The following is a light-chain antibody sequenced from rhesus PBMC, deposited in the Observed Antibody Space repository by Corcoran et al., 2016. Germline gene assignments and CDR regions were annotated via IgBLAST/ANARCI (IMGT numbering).Light chain of an antibody. J-gene: IGKJ3*01. Sequence: DIQMTQSPSSLSASVGDRVTITRRASQGISNYLSWYQQKPGKAPKLLIYDASTLQSGVPSRFNGSGFGTDFTLTISSLQPEDFATYYCLQYNSDPFTFGPGTKLDIK. CDR1: QGISNY. CDR3: LQYNSDPFT. CDR2: DAS. V-gene: IGKV1-43*02.